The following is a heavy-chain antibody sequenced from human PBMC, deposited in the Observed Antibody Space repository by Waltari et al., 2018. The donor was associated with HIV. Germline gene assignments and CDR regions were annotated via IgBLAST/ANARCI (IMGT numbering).Heavy chain of an antibody. CDR1: GGSISSRDYY. CDR2: IFYSGNT. CDR3: ARQWLALYFDY. D-gene: IGHD6-19*01. Sequence: HLPVQESGPGLVKPSETLCLTCTVSGGSISSRDYYWGWIRQPPRKGLEWIGIIFYSGNTYSNPSLKSRVTISVDTSKSQFSLNLSSVTAADTAVYYCARQWLALYFDYWGQGTLVTVSS. V-gene: IGHV4-39*07. J-gene: IGHJ4*02.